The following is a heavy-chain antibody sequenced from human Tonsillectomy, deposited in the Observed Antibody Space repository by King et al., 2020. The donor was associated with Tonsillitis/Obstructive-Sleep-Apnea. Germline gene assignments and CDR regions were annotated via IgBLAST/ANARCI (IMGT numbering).Heavy chain of an antibody. V-gene: IGHV3-64D*06. CDR3: VTPRELARTFDY. CDR2: ISHNGGST. Sequence: VQLVESGGGLVQPGGSLRLSCSASGFTFSDYAIHWVRQAPGKGLEYVSAISHNGGSTYYADSVKGRFTISRDNSKNTLYLQMTSLRPEDTAVYYCVTPRELARTFDYWGPGTLVTVSS. CDR1: GFTFSDYA. J-gene: IGHJ4*02. D-gene: IGHD5-24*01.